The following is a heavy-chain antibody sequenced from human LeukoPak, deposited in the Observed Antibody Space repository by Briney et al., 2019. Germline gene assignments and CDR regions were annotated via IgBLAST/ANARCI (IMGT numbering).Heavy chain of an antibody. J-gene: IGHJ4*02. V-gene: IGHV3-11*01. D-gene: IGHD2-2*01. Sequence: GGSLILSCAAPGFTFSDYYMSWIRQAPGKGLEWVSYISRSGSPLYYADSVKGRFTISRDNAKNSLYLQMNSLRAEDTAVYYCARGARPVAMRNYFDYWGQGTLVTVSS. CDR2: ISRSGSPL. CDR3: ARGARPVAMRNYFDY. CDR1: GFTFSDYY.